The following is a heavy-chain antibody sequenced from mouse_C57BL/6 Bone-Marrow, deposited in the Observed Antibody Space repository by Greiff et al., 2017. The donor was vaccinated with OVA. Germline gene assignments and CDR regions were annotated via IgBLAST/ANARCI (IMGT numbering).Heavy chain of an antibody. D-gene: IGHD2-2*01. CDR1: GYAFSSSW. CDR2: IYPGDGDT. Sequence: QVQLQQSGPELVKPGASVKISCKASGYAFSSSWMNWVKQRPGKGLEWIGRIYPGDGDTNYNGKFKGKATLTADKSSSTAYMQLSSLTSEDSAVYFCALIYDGYDEGYYYAMDYWGQGTSVTVSS. V-gene: IGHV1-82*01. CDR3: ALIYDGYDEGYYYAMDY. J-gene: IGHJ4*01.